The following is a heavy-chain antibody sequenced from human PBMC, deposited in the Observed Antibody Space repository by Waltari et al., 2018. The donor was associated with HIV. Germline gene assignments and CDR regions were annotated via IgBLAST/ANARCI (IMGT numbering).Heavy chain of an antibody. V-gene: IGHV3-21*02. CDR1: GFSFSGHT. J-gene: IGHJ6*02. CDR2: YMDGGKYL. CDR3: AREGGSCRGGALEHFGVDV. D-gene: IGHD2-15*01. Sequence: EVQIVESGGGLVRPGGSISLTCVGSGFSFSGHTLDWVRRAPGEGLGWIPFYMDGGKYLHNGGPVRGRFTISGYNANNTLYLHMDRLKAADTAVYYCAREGGSCRGGALEHFGVDVWGQGTTVTVAS.